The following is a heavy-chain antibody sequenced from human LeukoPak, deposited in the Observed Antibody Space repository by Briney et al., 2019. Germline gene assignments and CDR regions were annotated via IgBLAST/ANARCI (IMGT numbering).Heavy chain of an antibody. CDR2: ISGSRGAT. Sequence: GGSLRLSCEASGFTFSSYAMSWVRQAPGKGLEWVSTISGSRGATYYADSVKGRFTISRDNSKNTLYLQMNSLRAEDTAVYYCARDDYLGYWGQGTLVTVSS. V-gene: IGHV3-23*01. CDR1: GFTFSSYA. D-gene: IGHD3-16*01. J-gene: IGHJ4*02. CDR3: ARDDYLGY.